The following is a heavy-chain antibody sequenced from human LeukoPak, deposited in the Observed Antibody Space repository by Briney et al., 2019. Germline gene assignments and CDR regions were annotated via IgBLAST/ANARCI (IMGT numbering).Heavy chain of an antibody. J-gene: IGHJ4*02. V-gene: IGHV1-8*02. CDR3: ARGGKRWPFDY. D-gene: IGHD4-23*01. CDR2: INPNSGNT. CDR1: GYTFSNYY. Sequence: ASVKVSCKASGYTFSNYYIHWVRQAPGQGPEWMGWINPNSGNTGYAQKFQGRVTMTRNTSMSTAYMELSSLRSEDTAVYYCARGGKRWPFDYWGQGTLVTVSS.